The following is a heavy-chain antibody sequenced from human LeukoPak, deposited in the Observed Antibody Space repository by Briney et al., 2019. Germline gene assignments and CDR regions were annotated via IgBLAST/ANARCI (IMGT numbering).Heavy chain of an antibody. CDR2: INPNSGGT. V-gene: IGHV1-2*02. J-gene: IGHJ4*02. CDR3: ARDHLVPDSYGDDFDY. CDR1: GYTFTGYY. D-gene: IGHD5-18*01. Sequence: ASVKVSCKASGYTFTGYYMHWVRQAPGQGLEWMGWINPNSGGTNYAQKFQGRVTMTRDTSISTAYMELSRLRSDDTAVYYCARDHLVPDSYGDDFDYWGQGTLVTVSS.